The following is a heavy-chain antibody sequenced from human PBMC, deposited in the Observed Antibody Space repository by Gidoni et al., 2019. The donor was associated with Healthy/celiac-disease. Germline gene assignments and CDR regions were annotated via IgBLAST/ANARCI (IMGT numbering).Heavy chain of an antibody. J-gene: IGHJ4*02. CDR3: ALGYCSGGSCYSFDY. V-gene: IGHV5-51*01. D-gene: IGHD2-15*01. CDR1: GYSFTSDW. Sequence: EVQLVQSGAEVKKPGESLKSSCKGSGYSFTSDWIGWVRQMPGKGLELMGDIYPGDSDTRYSPSFQGQVTISADKSISTAYLQWSSLKASDTAMYYCALGYCSGGSCYSFDYWGQGTLVTVSS. CDR2: IYPGDSDT.